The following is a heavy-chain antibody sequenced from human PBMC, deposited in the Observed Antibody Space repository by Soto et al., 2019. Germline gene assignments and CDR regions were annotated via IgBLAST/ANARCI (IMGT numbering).Heavy chain of an antibody. CDR3: ARIGFTDSTSVDKGSRQKYYYYYYYMDV. CDR2: IYYSGST. V-gene: IGHV4-59*08. Sequence: PSETLSLTCTVSGGSISSYYWSWIRQPPGKGLEWIGYIYYSGSTNYNPSLKSRVTISVDTSKNQFSLKLSSVTAADTAVYYCARIGFTDSTSVDKGSRQKYYYYYYYMDVWGKGTTVTVSS. J-gene: IGHJ6*03. CDR1: GGSISSYY. D-gene: IGHD6-13*01.